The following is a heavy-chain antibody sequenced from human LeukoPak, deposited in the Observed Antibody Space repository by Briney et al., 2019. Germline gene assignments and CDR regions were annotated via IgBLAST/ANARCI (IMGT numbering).Heavy chain of an antibody. CDR3: AMIPYNVWSAVS. CDR1: GFTFSSYG. CDR2: IWYDGSNK. V-gene: IGHV3-33*01. Sequence: GRSLRLSCAASGFTFSSYGMHWVRQAPGKGLEWVAVIWYDGSNKYYADSVKGRFTIARDTSRNTLYLQINSLSAEDTALYSCAMIPYNVWSAVSWGRGTLVTVSS. D-gene: IGHD3-3*01. J-gene: IGHJ5*02.